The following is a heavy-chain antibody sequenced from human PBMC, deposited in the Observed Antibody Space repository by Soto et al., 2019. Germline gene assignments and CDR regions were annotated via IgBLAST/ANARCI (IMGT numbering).Heavy chain of an antibody. J-gene: IGHJ4*02. CDR2: IKQDGSEK. D-gene: IGHD3-3*01. V-gene: IGHV3-7*03. CDR3: ASRVPDVAYYGVFDY. CDR1: GLTFSGHW. Sequence: GGSRRLSCAASGLTFSGHWMTWVRQAPGKGLEWVANIKQDGSEKYYVDSVKGRFTISRDNAKNSVFLQMNSLTVEDTAMYYCASRVPDVAYYGVFDYWGQGTLVTVSS.